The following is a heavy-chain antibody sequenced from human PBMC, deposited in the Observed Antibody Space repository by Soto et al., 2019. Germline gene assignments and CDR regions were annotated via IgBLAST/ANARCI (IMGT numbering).Heavy chain of an antibody. V-gene: IGHV3-23*01. CDR1: GFTFSNYA. CDR3: TKEGSPPFFQH. CDR2: ISGGGGQT. J-gene: IGHJ4*02. D-gene: IGHD3-10*01. Sequence: GGSLRLSCAASGFTFSNYAMSWVRQAPGKGPEWVSAISGGGGQTYYLESVKGRFTISRDNSKNTVSLLLNSLRADDTAIYYCTKEGSPPFFQHWGQGTLVTVSS.